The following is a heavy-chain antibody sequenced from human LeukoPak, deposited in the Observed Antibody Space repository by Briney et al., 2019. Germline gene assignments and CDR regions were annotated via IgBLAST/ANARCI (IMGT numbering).Heavy chain of an antibody. Sequence: PSETLSLTCTVSGGSISSSSYYWGWIRQPPGKGLEWIGSINYSGSTYYNPSLKSRATISVDTSKNQFSLKLRSVTAADTSVYYCASEGTIFGVISVGWFDPWGQGTLVTVSS. D-gene: IGHD3-3*01. CDR2: INYSGST. CDR3: ASEGTIFGVISVGWFDP. J-gene: IGHJ5*02. V-gene: IGHV4-39*01. CDR1: GGSISSSSYY.